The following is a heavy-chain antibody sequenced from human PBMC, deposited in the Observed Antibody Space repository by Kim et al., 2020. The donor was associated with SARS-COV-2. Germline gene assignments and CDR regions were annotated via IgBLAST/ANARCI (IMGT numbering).Heavy chain of an antibody. V-gene: IGHV4-34*01. CDR3: ARAAVQRGHYYYYYGMDV. J-gene: IGHJ6*02. D-gene: IGHD3-10*01. Sequence: SETLSLTCAVYGGSFSGYYWSWIRQPPGKGLEWIGEINHSGSTNYNPSLKSRVTISVDTSKNQFSLKLSSVTAADTAVYYCARAAVQRGHYYYYYGMDVWGQGTTVTVSS. CDR1: GGSFSGYY. CDR2: INHSGST.